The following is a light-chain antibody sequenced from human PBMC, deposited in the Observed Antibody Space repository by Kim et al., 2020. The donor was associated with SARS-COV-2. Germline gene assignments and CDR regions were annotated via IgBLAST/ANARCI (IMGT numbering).Light chain of an antibody. CDR2: DVT. Sequence: GQSVTISCTGTESDIGGYNFVSWYQPQHDKAPQPIIYDVTQRPSGVPDRFSGSRSGNTASLTISGLQAEDEADYYCCSYAGTYTLIFGGGTQLTVL. CDR1: ESDIGGYNF. CDR3: CSYAGTYTLI. J-gene: IGLJ2*01. V-gene: IGLV2-11*01.